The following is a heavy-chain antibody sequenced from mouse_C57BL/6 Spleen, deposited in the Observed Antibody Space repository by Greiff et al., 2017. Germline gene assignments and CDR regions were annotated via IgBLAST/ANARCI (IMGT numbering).Heavy chain of an antibody. Sequence: EVQVVESGGGLVQPKGSLKLSCAASGFTFNTYAMHWVRQAPGKGLEWVARIRSKSSNYATYYADSVKDRFTISRVDSQSMLYLQMNNLKTEDTAMYYCVMFYLGLYAMDYWGQGTSVTVSS. V-gene: IGHV10-3*01. CDR3: VMFYLGLYAMDY. J-gene: IGHJ4*01. CDR1: GFTFNTYA. CDR2: IRSKSSNYAT. D-gene: IGHD3-3*01.